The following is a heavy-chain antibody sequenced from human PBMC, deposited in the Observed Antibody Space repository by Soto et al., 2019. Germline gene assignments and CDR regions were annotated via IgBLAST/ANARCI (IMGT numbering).Heavy chain of an antibody. J-gene: IGHJ5*02. Sequence: QVQLVQSGAEVKKPGSSVKVSCKASGGTFSSYAISWVRQAPGQGLEWMGGIIPIFGTANYAQKFQGRVTITADESTSTAYMELSSLRSEDTAVYYCARDDCSGGSCYSGGWFDPWGQGTMVTVS. V-gene: IGHV1-69*01. D-gene: IGHD2-15*01. CDR1: GGTFSSYA. CDR3: ARDDCSGGSCYSGGWFDP. CDR2: IIPIFGTA.